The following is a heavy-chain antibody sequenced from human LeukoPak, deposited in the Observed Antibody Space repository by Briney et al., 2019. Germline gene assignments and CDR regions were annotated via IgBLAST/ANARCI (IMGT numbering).Heavy chain of an antibody. Sequence: SETLSLTCGVSGNFISRGYYWAWIRQPPGKGLEWIGSIYNTGSTYYNPSLKSRVTMSIDTSKNQLSLELSSVTAVDTAVYYCARNTSAWSPLGETQSAPHCFDSWGQGTLVTVSS. CDR2: IYNTGST. CDR3: ARNTSAWSPLGETQSAPHCFDS. V-gene: IGHV4-38-2*01. CDR1: GNFISRGYY. J-gene: IGHJ4*02. D-gene: IGHD6-19*01.